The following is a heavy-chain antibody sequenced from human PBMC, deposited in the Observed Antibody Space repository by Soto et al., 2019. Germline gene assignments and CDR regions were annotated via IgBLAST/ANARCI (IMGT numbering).Heavy chain of an antibody. D-gene: IGHD2-2*01. CDR2: ISSNSGHV. J-gene: IGHJ3*02. CDR3: ARGCSVTNCYHTFDI. V-gene: IGHV3-9*01. CDR1: GFTFDDYA. Sequence: EVQLVESGGGLVQPGRSLRLSCAASGFTFDDYAMQWVRQVPGKGLVWVSGISSNSGHVLYADSAKGRFTISRDNAKNSLYLQMNSLRPEDTALYYCARGCSVTNCYHTFDIRGQGTMVTVSS.